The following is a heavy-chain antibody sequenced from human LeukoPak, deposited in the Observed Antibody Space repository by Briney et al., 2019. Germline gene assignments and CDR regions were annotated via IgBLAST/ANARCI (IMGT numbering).Heavy chain of an antibody. V-gene: IGHV1-2*02. J-gene: IGHJ4*02. CDR3: ARGAVAGHFDY. CDR2: INPNSGGT. Sequence: GASVKVSCKASGYTFTGYQIHWVRQAPGQGLEWMGWINPNSGGTNSAQNFQGRVTMTRDTSISTTYMELSGLRSDDTAVYYCARGAVAGHFDYWGQGTLVTVSS. D-gene: IGHD6-19*01. CDR1: GYTFTGYQ.